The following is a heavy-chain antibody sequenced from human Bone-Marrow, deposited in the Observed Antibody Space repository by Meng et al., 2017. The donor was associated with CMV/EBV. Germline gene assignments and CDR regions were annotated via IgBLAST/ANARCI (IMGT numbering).Heavy chain of an antibody. CDR3: ARDGIDGYNPDRLFYFDA. V-gene: IGHV1-69*05. CDR1: GGTFSSYA. J-gene: IGHJ4*02. Sequence: SVKVSCKASGGTFSSYAISWVRQAPGQGLEWMGGIIPIFGTANYAQKFQGRVTITTDESTSTAYMELTGLRSEDTAVYYCARDGIDGYNPDRLFYFDAWGQGTLVTVSS. CDR2: IIPIFGTA. D-gene: IGHD5-24*01.